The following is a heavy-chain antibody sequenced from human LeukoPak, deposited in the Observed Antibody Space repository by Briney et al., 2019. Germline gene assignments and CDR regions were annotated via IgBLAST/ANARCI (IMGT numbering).Heavy chain of an antibody. CDR1: GGSISSSNW. J-gene: IGHJ6*03. D-gene: IGHD2-15*01. V-gene: IGHV4-4*02. CDR2: IYHSGST. CDR3: ARGGGEVVDYMDV. Sequence: SGTLSLTCAVSGGSISSSNWWSWVRPPPGKGLEWIGEIYHSGSTNYNPSLKSRVTISVEKSKNPFSLKLSSVTAADPAVYYCARGGGEVVDYMDVWGKGTTVTVSS.